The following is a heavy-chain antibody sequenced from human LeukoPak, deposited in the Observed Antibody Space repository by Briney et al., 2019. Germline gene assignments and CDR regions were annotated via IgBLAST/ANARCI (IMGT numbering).Heavy chain of an antibody. CDR2: ISSSSSTI. CDR1: GFTFSSYS. J-gene: IGHJ4*02. V-gene: IGHV3-48*01. CDR3: ARDNYYDSSGYYHQLDY. Sequence: GGSLRLSCAASGFTFSSYSMNWVRQAPGKGLEWVSYISSSSSTIYYADSVKGRFTISRDNAKNSLYLQMNSLRAEDTAVYYCARDNYYDSSGYYHQLDYWGQGTLVTVSS. D-gene: IGHD3-22*01.